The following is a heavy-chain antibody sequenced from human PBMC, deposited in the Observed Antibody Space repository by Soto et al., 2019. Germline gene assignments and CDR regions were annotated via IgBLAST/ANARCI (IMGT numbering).Heavy chain of an antibody. CDR3: ARLTGGTYLSFYYYIGV. V-gene: IGHV4-59*01. CDR2: IYYSGTT. D-gene: IGHD2-8*02. Sequence: QVQLQESGPGLVKPSETLSLTCTVSGGSISGYYWSWIRQAPGKGLEWIGYIYYSGTTNYDPSLKSRVTMSVDTSKNQFSLKLSSVTTAYTAVYYCARLTGGTYLSFYYYIGVWGKGTPVTVSS. CDR1: GGSISGYY. J-gene: IGHJ6*03.